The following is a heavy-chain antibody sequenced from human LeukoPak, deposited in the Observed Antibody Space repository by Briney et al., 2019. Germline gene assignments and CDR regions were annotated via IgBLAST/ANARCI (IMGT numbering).Heavy chain of an antibody. D-gene: IGHD1-14*01. CDR1: GYTFTGYY. CDR3: ARTGTPPYYYYYMDV. J-gene: IGHJ6*03. V-gene: IGHV1-2*02. Sequence: GASVKVSCKASGYTFTGYYMHWVRQAPGQGLEWMGWINPNSGGTNYAQKFQGRVTMTRDTSISTAYMELSRLRSDDTAVYYCARTGTPPYYYYYMDVWGKGTTVTVSS. CDR2: INPNSGGT.